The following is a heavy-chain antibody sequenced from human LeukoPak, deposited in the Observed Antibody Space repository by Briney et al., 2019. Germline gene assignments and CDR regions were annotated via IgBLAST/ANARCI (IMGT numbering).Heavy chain of an antibody. Sequence: PSETLSLTCTVSGGSISSGDYYWSWIRQPPGKGLEWIGYIYYNGSTYYNPSLKSRVTISVDTSKNQFSLKLSSVTAADTAVHYCAREIFGVARKDAFDIWGQGTMVTVSS. CDR1: GGSISSGDYY. D-gene: IGHD3-3*01. CDR2: IYYNGST. CDR3: AREIFGVARKDAFDI. J-gene: IGHJ3*02. V-gene: IGHV4-30-4*08.